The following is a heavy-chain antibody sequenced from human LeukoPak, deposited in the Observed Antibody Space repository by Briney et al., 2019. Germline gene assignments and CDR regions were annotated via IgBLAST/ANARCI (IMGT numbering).Heavy chain of an antibody. Sequence: GGSLRLSCAASGFTFSSYWMHWVRQAPGKGLVWVSRINSDGSSTSYADSVKGQFTISRDNAKNTLYLQMNSLRAEDTAVYYCARGVWGYDSYGQFDYWGQGTLVTVSS. CDR1: GFTFSSYW. CDR2: INSDGSST. J-gene: IGHJ4*02. V-gene: IGHV3-74*01. CDR3: ARGVWGYDSYGQFDY. D-gene: IGHD5-18*01.